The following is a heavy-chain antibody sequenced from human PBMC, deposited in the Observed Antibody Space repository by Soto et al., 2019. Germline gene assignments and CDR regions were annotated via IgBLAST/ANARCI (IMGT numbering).Heavy chain of an antibody. CDR3: ARGRPITGTTSNGQTFDY. Sequence: SVKVSCKASGCTFSSYAISWVRQAPGQGLEWMGGIIPIFGTANYAQKFQGRVTITADESTSTAYMELSSLRSEDTAVYYCARGRPITGTTSNGQTFDYWGQGTLVTVS. J-gene: IGHJ4*02. CDR1: GCTFSSYA. V-gene: IGHV1-69*13. D-gene: IGHD1-20*01. CDR2: IIPIFGTA.